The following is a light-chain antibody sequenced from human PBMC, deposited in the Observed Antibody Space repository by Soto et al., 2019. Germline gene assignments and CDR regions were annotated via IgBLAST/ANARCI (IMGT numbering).Light chain of an antibody. CDR3: QHYNSYSEA. CDR2: KAS. J-gene: IGKJ1*01. Sequence: DIQMTQAPSTLSACVGDRVPVTCRARQSSGRWLAWYQQKPGKAPKLLIYKASTLNSGVPSRFSGSGSGTEFTLTISSLQPDDFATYYCQHYNSYSEAFGQGTKVDIK. CDR1: QSSGRW. V-gene: IGKV1-5*03.